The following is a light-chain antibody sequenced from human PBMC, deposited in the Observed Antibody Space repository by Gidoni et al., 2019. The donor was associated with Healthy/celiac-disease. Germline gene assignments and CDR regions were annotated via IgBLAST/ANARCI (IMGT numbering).Light chain of an antibody. CDR2: EDN. J-gene: IGLJ3*02. V-gene: IGLV6-57*02. CDR1: SGSIASNY. CDR3: QSYDSSNHWV. Sequence: NFMLTQPHSVSVSPGKTVTISCTGSSGSIASNYVQWYQQRPGSAPTTVIYEDNQRPSGVPDRFSGSFDSSSNSASLTISGLKTEDEADYYCQSYDSSNHWVFGGGTKLTVL.